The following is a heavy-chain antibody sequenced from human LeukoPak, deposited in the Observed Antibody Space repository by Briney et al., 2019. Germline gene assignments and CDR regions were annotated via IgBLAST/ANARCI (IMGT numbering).Heavy chain of an antibody. D-gene: IGHD3-16*01. J-gene: IGHJ3*01. CDR1: GYSISRGYS. Sequence: PSETLSLTCAVSGYSISRGYSWGWIRQPPGKGLEWIGNIYHSESTHYNPSLKSRVTISPDTSKNQFSLKLSSVTAADMAVYYCARFDHVWETHGMDAFDLWGQGTMVTVSS. V-gene: IGHV4-38-2*01. CDR2: IYHSEST. CDR3: ARFDHVWETHGMDAFDL.